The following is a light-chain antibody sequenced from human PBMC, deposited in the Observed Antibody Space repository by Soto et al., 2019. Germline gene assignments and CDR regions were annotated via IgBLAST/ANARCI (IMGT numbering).Light chain of an antibody. V-gene: IGKV3-20*01. CDR3: QQYDSIPPWT. Sequence: EIVLTQSPRIMYLSPGERATLSCRASQTVGRSYLAWYQQKPGQAPRLLIFGTSTRATGIPDRFSGGGSGTDFTLTISRLDPEDYAVYFCQQYDSIPPWTFGQGTRVEVK. CDR2: GTS. CDR1: QTVGRSY. J-gene: IGKJ1*01.